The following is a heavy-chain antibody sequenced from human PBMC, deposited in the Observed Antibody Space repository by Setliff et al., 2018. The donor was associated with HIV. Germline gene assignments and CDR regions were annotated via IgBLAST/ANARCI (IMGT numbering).Heavy chain of an antibody. CDR3: ARVRLTMIMMVDYFDQ. CDR1: GGSISNFY. D-gene: IGHD3-22*01. V-gene: IGHV4-4*07. Sequence: PSETLSLTCSVSGGSISNFYWSWIRQPQGKGLEWVGRIYSTGDTNYNPSLKSRVTLSADTSKNQLSLSLTSVTAADTAVYYCARVRLTMIMMVDYFDQWGQGTLVTVSS. CDR2: IYSTGDT. J-gene: IGHJ4*02.